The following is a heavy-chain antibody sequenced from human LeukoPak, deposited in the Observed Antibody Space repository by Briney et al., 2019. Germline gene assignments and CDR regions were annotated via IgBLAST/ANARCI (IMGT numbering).Heavy chain of an antibody. V-gene: IGHV3-13*01. CDR3: ARVYAPENAFDI. CDR2: IGTAGDT. Sequence: PGGSLRLSCAASGFTFSSYDMHWVRQATGKGLEWVSAIGTAGDTYYPGSVKGRFTISRENAKNSLYLRMNSLRAGDTAVYYCARVYAPENAFDIWGQGTMVTVSS. CDR1: GFTFSSYD. D-gene: IGHD2-8*01. J-gene: IGHJ3*02.